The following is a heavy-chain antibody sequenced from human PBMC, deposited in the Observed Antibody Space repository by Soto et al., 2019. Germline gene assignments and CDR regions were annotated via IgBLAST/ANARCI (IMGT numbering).Heavy chain of an antibody. V-gene: IGHV1-2*04. CDR3: ARGHSTDCSNGVCSFFYNHEMDV. CDR1: GYSFTDYH. D-gene: IGHD2-8*01. CDR2: INPKSGGT. J-gene: IGHJ6*02. Sequence: ASVKVSCKASGYSFTDYHIHWVRQAPGQGLEWLGRINPKSGGTSTAQKFQGWVTMTRDRSISTVYIELTRLRSVDTAVYFCARGHSTDCSNGVCSFFYNHEMDVWGQGTTVTVSS.